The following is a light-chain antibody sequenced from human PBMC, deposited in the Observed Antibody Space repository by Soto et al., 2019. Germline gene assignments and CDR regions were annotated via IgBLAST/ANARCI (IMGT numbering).Light chain of an antibody. CDR2: DVS. V-gene: IGLV2-11*01. Sequence: QSALTQPPSVSGSPGQSVTISCTGTSSDVGGYNYVSWYQQHPGKAPKLMIYDVSKRPSGVPDRFSGSKSGNTASLTISGLQAEDEADYYCCSYAGSYPVVFGGGTQLTVL. CDR1: SSDVGGYNY. J-gene: IGLJ2*01. CDR3: CSYAGSYPVV.